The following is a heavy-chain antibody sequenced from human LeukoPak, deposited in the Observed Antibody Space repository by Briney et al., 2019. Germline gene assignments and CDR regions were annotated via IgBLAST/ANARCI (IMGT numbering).Heavy chain of an antibody. Sequence: GGSLRLSCAASGFPFNSYWLHLVRQAPGKGLEWVSYISSSSHTIYYGDSVKGRFTISRDNAKNSLYLQRNSLRVEDTGLYYCAREGKGAFDMWGEGTMVTVSS. D-gene: IGHD3-10*01. V-gene: IGHV3-48*04. CDR3: AREGKGAFDM. J-gene: IGHJ3*02. CDR1: GFPFNSYW. CDR2: ISSSSHTI.